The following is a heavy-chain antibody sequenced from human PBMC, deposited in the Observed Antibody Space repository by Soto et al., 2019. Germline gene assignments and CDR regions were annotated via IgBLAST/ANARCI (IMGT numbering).Heavy chain of an antibody. V-gene: IGHV1-18*04. CDR1: GYTFTSYS. J-gene: IGHJ4*02. CDR2: ISAYNGQT. CDR3: TRVLLSGGIPAEY. Sequence: ASVKVSCKASGYTFTSYSISWVRQAPGQGLEWMGWISAYNGQTNYAQKLQGRVTMTTDSSTRTAYMELGSLRSDDTAVYYCTRVLLSGGIPAEYWGQGTLVTVSS. D-gene: IGHD6-13*01.